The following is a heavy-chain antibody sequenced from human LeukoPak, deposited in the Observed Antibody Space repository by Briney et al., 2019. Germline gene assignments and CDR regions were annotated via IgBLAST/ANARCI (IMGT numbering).Heavy chain of an antibody. CDR2: MHYSGSA. J-gene: IGHJ4*02. Sequence: SETLSLTCSVSGGYINNPTYYWGWIRQPPGKGLEWIGSMHYSGSAYYNPFVKSRVTISVDTSKKQFSLRLNSVTAADTAVYYCALWGTWGYFDYWGQGTLVTVSS. V-gene: IGHV4-39*01. CDR3: ALWGTWGYFDY. CDR1: GGYINNPTYY. D-gene: IGHD3-16*01.